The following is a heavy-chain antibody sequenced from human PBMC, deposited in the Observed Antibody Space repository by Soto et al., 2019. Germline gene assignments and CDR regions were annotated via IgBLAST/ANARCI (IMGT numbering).Heavy chain of an antibody. CDR3: ATTLGSSLQNDYYGMDV. V-gene: IGHV1-24*01. CDR1: GYTLTEFS. CDR2: FDPEDAET. J-gene: IGHJ6*02. Sequence: ASVKVSCKVSGYTLTEFSMHWVRHAPGKGLEWMGGFDPEDAETIYAQKFQGRVTMTEDTSTDTAYMELSSLRSEDTAVYYCATTLGSSLQNDYYGMDVWGQGTTVTVSS. D-gene: IGHD6-6*01.